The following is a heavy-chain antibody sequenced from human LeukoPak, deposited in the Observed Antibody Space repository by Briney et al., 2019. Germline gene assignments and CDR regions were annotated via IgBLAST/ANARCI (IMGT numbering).Heavy chain of an antibody. V-gene: IGHV1-24*01. D-gene: IGHD3-10*01. CDR1: GYTLTELS. CDR2: FDPEDGET. J-gene: IGHJ6*02. CDR3: ARGMVRGVLDGMDV. Sequence: ASVTVSCKVSGYTLTELSMHWVRQAPGKGLEWMGGFDPEDGETIYAQKFQGRVTMTEDTSTDTAYMELSSLRSEDTAVYYCARGMVRGVLDGMDVWGQGTTVTVSS.